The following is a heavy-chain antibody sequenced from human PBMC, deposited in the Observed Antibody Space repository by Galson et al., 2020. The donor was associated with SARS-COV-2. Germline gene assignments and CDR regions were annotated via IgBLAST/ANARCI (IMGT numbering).Heavy chain of an antibody. CDR1: GGSISSSNW. Sequence: SETLSLTCAVSGGSISSSNWWSWVRQPPGKGLEWIGEIYHSGSTNYNPSLKSRVTISVDKSKNQFSLKLSSVTAADTAVYYCATSIAARFHYYYYMDVWGKGTTVTVSS. J-gene: IGHJ6*03. D-gene: IGHD6-6*01. V-gene: IGHV4-4*02. CDR2: IYHSGST. CDR3: ATSIAARFHYYYYMDV.